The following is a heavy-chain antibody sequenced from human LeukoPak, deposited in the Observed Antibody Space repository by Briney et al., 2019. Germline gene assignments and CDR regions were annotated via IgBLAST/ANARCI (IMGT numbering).Heavy chain of an antibody. D-gene: IGHD3-22*01. CDR1: GFTFSSYY. CDR3: ARAPSEVGGYYPEYFRH. J-gene: IGHJ1*01. V-gene: IGHV3-74*01. CDR2: IKSDGKT. Sequence: PGGSLRLSCAASGFTFSSYYMTWVRQAPGKGLVWVSRIKSDGKTNYADSVKGRFTISRANAKNTVSLQMESLRAEDTGVYYCARAPSEVGGYYPEYFRHWGQGTLGSVSS.